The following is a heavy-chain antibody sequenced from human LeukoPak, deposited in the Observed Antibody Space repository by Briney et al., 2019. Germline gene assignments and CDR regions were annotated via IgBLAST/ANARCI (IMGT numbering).Heavy chain of an antibody. CDR3: ARLPRTPHYGMDV. Sequence: SETLSLTCAVYGGSFSGYYWSWSRQPPGKGLEWIGEINHSGSTNYNPSLKSRVTISVDTSKNQFSLKLSSVTAADTAVYYCARLPRTPHYGMDVWGQGTTVTVSS. V-gene: IGHV4-34*01. CDR2: INHSGST. J-gene: IGHJ6*02. CDR1: GGSFSGYY.